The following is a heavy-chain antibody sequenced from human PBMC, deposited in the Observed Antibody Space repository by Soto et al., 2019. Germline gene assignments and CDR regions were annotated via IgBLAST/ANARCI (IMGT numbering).Heavy chain of an antibody. Sequence: GGSLRLSCAASGFTFSSYSMNWVRQAPGKGLEWVSSISSCSSYIYYADSVKGRFTISRDNAKNSLYLQMNSLRAEDTAVYYCARGGKLWDIVVVPAAIGYYYYYMDVWGKGTTVTVSS. CDR2: ISSCSSYI. CDR1: GFTFSSYS. D-gene: IGHD2-2*01. J-gene: IGHJ6*03. CDR3: ARGGKLWDIVVVPAAIGYYYYYMDV. V-gene: IGHV3-21*01.